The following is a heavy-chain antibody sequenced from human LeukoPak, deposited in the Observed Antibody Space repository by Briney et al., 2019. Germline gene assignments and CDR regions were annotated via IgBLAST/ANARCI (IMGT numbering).Heavy chain of an antibody. D-gene: IGHD3-10*01. Sequence: ASVKVSCKASGYTFTSYYMHWVRQAPGQGLEWMGWINPNSGGTNYAQKFQGRVTMTRDTSISTAYMELSRLRSDDTAVYYCARDSKNGSGSYYNWGQGTLVTVSS. CDR1: GYTFTSYY. J-gene: IGHJ4*02. V-gene: IGHV1-2*02. CDR2: INPNSGGT. CDR3: ARDSKNGSGSYYN.